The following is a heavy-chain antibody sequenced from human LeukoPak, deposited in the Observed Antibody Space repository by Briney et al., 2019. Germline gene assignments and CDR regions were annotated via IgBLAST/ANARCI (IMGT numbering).Heavy chain of an antibody. CDR3: ARGAVTRGYCSSTSCYEHGY. CDR2: MNPNSGNT. D-gene: IGHD2-2*01. V-gene: IGHV1-8*03. J-gene: IGHJ4*02. CDR1: GYTFTGFY. Sequence: GASVKVSCKASGYTFTGFYMHWVRQAPGQGLEWMGWMNPNSGNTGYAQKFQGRVTITRNTSISTAYMELSSLRSEDTAVYYCARGAVTRGYCSSTSCYEHGYWGQGTLVTVSS.